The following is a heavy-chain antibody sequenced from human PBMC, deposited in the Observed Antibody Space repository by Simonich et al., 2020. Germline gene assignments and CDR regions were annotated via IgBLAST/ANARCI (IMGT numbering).Heavy chain of an antibody. CDR2: NNPKRGGT. D-gene: IGHD7-27*01. J-gene: IGHJ3*02. Sequence: QVQLVQSGAEVKKPGASVKVSCKASGYTFTGYYMHWVRQAPGQGLEWMGCNNPKRGGTNYAQKFQGRVTMTRDTSISTAYMELSRLRSDDTAVYYCARGRLTGDKGAFDIWGQGTMVTVSS. CDR1: GYTFTGYY. V-gene: IGHV1-2*02. CDR3: ARGRLTGDKGAFDI.